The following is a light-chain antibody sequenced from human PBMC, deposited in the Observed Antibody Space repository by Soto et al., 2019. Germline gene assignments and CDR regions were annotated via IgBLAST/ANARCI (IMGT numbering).Light chain of an antibody. J-gene: IGKJ4*01. V-gene: IGKV3-11*01. CDR2: DAS. Sequence: EIVLTQSPATLSLSPGERATLSCRASQSVSSSLAWYQQKPGQAPRLLIFDASNRATGIPARFSGSGSGTDFTLTISSLEPEDVAVYYCQQRNRWPLTFGGGTRVEIK. CDR3: QQRNRWPLT. CDR1: QSVSSS.